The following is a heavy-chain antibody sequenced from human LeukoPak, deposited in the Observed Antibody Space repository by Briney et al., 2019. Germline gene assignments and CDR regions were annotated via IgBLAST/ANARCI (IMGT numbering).Heavy chain of an antibody. Sequence: GGSLRLSCAASGFTFSSYGMHGVREPPGEGMAWVAVISYDGSNKYYADSEKGRYTTSRDNSKNTLYLQMNSLRAEDTAVYYCAKLWAAAGTRDYWGQGTLVTVSS. CDR1: GFTFSSYG. V-gene: IGHV3-30*18. CDR2: ISYDGSNK. J-gene: IGHJ4*02. CDR3: AKLWAAAGTRDY. D-gene: IGHD6-13*01.